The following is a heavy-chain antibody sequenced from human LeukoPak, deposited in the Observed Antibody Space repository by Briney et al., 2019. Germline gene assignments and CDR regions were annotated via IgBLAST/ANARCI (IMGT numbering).Heavy chain of an antibody. CDR2: IVVGSGNT. CDR1: GFTFTSSA. V-gene: IGHV1-58*02. Sequence: SVKVSCKASGFTFTSSAMQWVRQARGQRLEWIGWIVVGSGNTNYAQKFQERVTITRDMSTSTAYMELSSLRSEDTAVYYCAADSPYDFWSGQTRGFGYWGQGTLVTVSS. D-gene: IGHD3-3*01. J-gene: IGHJ4*02. CDR3: AADSPYDFWSGQTRGFGY.